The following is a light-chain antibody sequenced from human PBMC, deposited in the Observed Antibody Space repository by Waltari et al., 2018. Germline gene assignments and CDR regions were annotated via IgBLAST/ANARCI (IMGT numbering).Light chain of an antibody. CDR3: XXRNNWPPT. J-gene: IGKJ1*01. CDR2: DAS. Sequence: EIVLTQSPATLSLSPGERATLPCRASQSVSSYLAWYQQKPGQAPRLLIYDASKRATGIPARFSGSGPGTDFTLTISSLEPEXFAVYYCXXRNNWPPTFGQGTNVXIK. CDR1: QSVSSY. V-gene: IGKV3-11*01.